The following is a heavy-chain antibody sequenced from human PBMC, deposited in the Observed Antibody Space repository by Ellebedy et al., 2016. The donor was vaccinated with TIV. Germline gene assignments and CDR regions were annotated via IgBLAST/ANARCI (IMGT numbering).Heavy chain of an antibody. J-gene: IGHJ4*02. CDR1: GFRFGDYY. D-gene: IGHD3-22*01. CDR2: ISIDGGAT. Sequence: GESLKISCAASGFRFGDYYMTWIRQAPGKGLEWISFISIDGGATYYSDSVKGRFTISRDNAKNSLYLQMNSLRAEDTAVYYCARTYYYDSSGYYLAYWGQGTLVTVSS. V-gene: IGHV3-11*01. CDR3: ARTYYYDSSGYYLAY.